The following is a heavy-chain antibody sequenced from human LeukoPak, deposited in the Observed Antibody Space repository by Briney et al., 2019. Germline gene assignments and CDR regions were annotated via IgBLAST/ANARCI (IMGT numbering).Heavy chain of an antibody. V-gene: IGHV3-33*07. J-gene: IGHJ3*01. D-gene: IGHD6-13*01. Sequence: RRSLRLSCEASGITFCSYGIYWVRQALGKGLEWVAVIWPDGSNKYYADSVKGRFTISRDNSKNTLWLQMNSLRAEDTALYYCASAAGAFDFWGQGTMVTVSS. CDR1: GITFCSYG. CDR2: IWPDGSNK. CDR3: ASAAGAFDF.